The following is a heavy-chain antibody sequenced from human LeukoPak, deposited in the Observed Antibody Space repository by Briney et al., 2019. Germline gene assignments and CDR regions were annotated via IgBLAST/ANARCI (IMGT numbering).Heavy chain of an antibody. D-gene: IGHD6-19*01. Sequence: SETLSLTCTVSGGSISSSSYYWGWIRQPPGKGLEWIGSIYYSGSTYYNASLKSRGTISVDTSKNQFSLKLNSVTAADTAVYFCARQVVAVAGTGYFDYWGQGTLVTVSS. V-gene: IGHV4-39*01. CDR1: GGSISSSSYY. J-gene: IGHJ4*02. CDR3: ARQVVAVAGTGYFDY. CDR2: IYYSGST.